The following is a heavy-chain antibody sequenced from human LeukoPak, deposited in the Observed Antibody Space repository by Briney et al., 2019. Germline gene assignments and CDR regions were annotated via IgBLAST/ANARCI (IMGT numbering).Heavy chain of an antibody. V-gene: IGHV1-69*04. CDR2: ITPILGIA. Sequence: SVKVSCKASGGTFSGYAISWVRQAPGQGLEWMGRITPILGIANYAQKFQGRVTITADKSTSTAYMELSSLRSEDTAVYYCARENGDYSAFDIWGQGTMVTVSS. CDR3: ARENGDYSAFDI. J-gene: IGHJ3*02. CDR1: GGTFSGYA. D-gene: IGHD4-17*01.